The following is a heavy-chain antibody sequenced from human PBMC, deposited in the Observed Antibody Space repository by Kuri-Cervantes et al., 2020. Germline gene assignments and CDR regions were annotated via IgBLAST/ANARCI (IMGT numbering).Heavy chain of an antibody. CDR1: GYTFTSYY. J-gene: IGHJ4*02. CDR3: ARDRALGYSLDY. Sequence: ASVKVSCKASGYTFTSYYMHWVRQAPGQGLEWMGIINPSGGSTSYAQKFQGRVTMTRDTSTSTVYMELSSLRSDDTAVYYCARDRALGYSLDYWGQGTLVTVSS. V-gene: IGHV1-46*01. CDR2: INPSGGST. D-gene: IGHD6-13*01.